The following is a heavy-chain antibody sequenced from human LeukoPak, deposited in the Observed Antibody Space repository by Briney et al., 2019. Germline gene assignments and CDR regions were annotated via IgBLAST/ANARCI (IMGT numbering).Heavy chain of an antibody. J-gene: IGHJ5*01. V-gene: IGHV1-46*01. CDR2: LDPTDGAT. Sequence: AASVKVSCKASGYTFTSYYMHWMRQAPGQGLEWMGILDPTDGATSYAQKFQGRVTLTRDTSTSTLYIEVTSLTSADTAVYYCARDESGTRRGWFEYWGQGTLVTVSS. CDR1: GYTFTSYY. CDR3: ARDESGTRRGWFEY.